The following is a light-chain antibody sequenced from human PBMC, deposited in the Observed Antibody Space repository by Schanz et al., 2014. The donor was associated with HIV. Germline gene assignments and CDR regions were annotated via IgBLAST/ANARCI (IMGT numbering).Light chain of an antibody. Sequence: QSALTQPPSASGSPGQSVTISCTGTSNDVGDYNYVSWYQQHPGKAPKIMIYEVNKRPSGVPDRFSGSKSGNTASLTVSGLQAEDEGDYYCSSYAGTNKLGLFGGGTKLTVL. CDR1: SNDVGDYNY. V-gene: IGLV2-8*01. CDR3: SSYAGTNKLGL. J-gene: IGLJ3*02. CDR2: EVN.